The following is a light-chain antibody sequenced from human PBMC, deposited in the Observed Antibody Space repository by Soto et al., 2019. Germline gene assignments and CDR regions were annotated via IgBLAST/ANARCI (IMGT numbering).Light chain of an antibody. CDR3: QQRSNWPPIT. J-gene: IGKJ5*01. CDR1: QSAISN. Sequence: EIVVTQSPATLSVSPGERVTLSFRASQSAISNLAWYQQKPGQTPRLLIYDASTRATDIPARFSGSGFGTDFTLTISSLEPEDAAVYYCQQRSNWPPITFGQGTRLEIK. V-gene: IGKV3-11*01. CDR2: DAS.